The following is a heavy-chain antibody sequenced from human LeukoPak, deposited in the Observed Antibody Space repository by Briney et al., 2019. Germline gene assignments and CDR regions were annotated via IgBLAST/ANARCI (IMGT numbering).Heavy chain of an antibody. CDR1: GDSVSSNSAA. CDR2: TYYRSKWYN. V-gene: IGHV6-1*01. Sequence: PSQTLSLTCAISGDSVSSNSAAWNWIRQSPSRRLEWLGRTYYRSKWYNDYAVSVKSRITINPDTSKNQFSLQLNSVTPEDTAVYYCARAPRIVGATTFFDYWGQGTLVTVSS. CDR3: ARAPRIVGATTFFDY. J-gene: IGHJ4*02. D-gene: IGHD1-26*01.